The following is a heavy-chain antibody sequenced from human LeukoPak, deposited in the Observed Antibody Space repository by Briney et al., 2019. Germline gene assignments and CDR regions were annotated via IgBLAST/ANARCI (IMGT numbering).Heavy chain of an antibody. CDR3: ARCLPDRSSAPIYYYCYMAV. J-gene: IGHJ6*03. CDR1: GYTFTSYY. D-gene: IGHD2-2*02. Sequence: ASVKISCKASGYTFTSYYIHWVRQAPGQGLEWMGIINPSDGSTTYAQKCEGRVTMTRDTSTSTVDIEQSSLRTEGSAGYYWARCLPDRSSAPIYYYCYMAVWGKGTTVTVSS. CDR2: INPSDGST. V-gene: IGHV1-46*01.